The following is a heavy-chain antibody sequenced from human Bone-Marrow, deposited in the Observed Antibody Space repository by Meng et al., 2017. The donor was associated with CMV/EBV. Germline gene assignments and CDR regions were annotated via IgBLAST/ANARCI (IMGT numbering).Heavy chain of an antibody. Sequence: GESLKISCAASGFTFSSYAMHWVRQAPGKGLEWVAVISYDGSNKYYADSVKGRFTISRDNSKNTLYLQMNSLRAEDTAVYYCARGGYSSGWTSDYWGQGTLVTVYS. V-gene: IGHV3-30*04. D-gene: IGHD6-19*01. CDR2: ISYDGSNK. CDR3: ARGGYSSGWTSDY. J-gene: IGHJ4*02. CDR1: GFTFSSYA.